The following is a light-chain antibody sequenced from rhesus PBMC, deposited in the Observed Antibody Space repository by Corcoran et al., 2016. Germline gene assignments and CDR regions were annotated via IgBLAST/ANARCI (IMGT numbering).Light chain of an antibody. J-gene: IGKJ1*01. CDR2: KAS. V-gene: IGKV1-21*01. CDR1: QGISNW. Sequence: DIQMTQSPSSLSASVGDRVTITCRASQGISNWLAWYQQKPGKAPKLLIYKASTLKSGVPSRFSGSGSGTEFTLTISSLQPEDFATYYCQQHNSTPRTFGQGTKVEIK. CDR3: QQHNSTPRT.